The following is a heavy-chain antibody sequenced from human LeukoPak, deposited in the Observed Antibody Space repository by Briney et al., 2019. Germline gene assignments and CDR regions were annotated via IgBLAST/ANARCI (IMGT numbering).Heavy chain of an antibody. CDR1: GGSISSHY. J-gene: IGHJ3*02. V-gene: IGHV4-59*11. CDR2: IYYSGST. CDR3: ARDSGYGYIGTDAFDI. Sequence: PSETLSLTCTVSGGSISSHYWSWIRQPPGKGLEWIGYIYYSGSTNYNPSLKSRVTISVDTSKNQFSLKLSSVTAADTAVYYCARDSGYGYIGTDAFDIWGQGTMVTVSS. D-gene: IGHD5-18*01.